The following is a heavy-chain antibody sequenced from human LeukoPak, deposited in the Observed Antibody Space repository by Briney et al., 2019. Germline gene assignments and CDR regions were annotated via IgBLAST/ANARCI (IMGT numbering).Heavy chain of an antibody. D-gene: IGHD1-26*01. CDR3: ARLGSYHDF. CDR1: GGSISSRGFF. J-gene: IGHJ4*02. V-gene: IGHV4-39*01. Sequence: SETLPLTCTVSGGSISSRGFFWGWIRQPPGKGPEWIGSVYYDGVTYYNRSFQSRVTMSFDKSTNRFSLRLSSVTAADTAVYFCARLGSYHDFWGQGALVTVSS. CDR2: VYYDGVT.